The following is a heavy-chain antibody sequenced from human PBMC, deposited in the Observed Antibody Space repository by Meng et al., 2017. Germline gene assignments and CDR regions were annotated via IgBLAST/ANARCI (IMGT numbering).Heavy chain of an antibody. CDR3: ARGGYDFWSGYYLPNYYYGMDV. CDR2: MNPNSGNT. J-gene: IGHJ6*02. D-gene: IGHD3-3*01. CDR1: GYTFTSYD. V-gene: IGHV1-8*03. Sequence: ASVKVSCKASGYTFTSYDINWVRQATGQGLEWMGWMNPNSGNTGYAQKFQGRVTITRNTSISTAYMELSSLRSEDTAVYYCARGGYDFWSGYYLPNYYYGMDVWGQGTTVTVSS.